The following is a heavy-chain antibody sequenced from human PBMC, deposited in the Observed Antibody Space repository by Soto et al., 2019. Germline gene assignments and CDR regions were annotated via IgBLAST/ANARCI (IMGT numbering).Heavy chain of an antibody. CDR1: GLAVTSNY. CDR2: VYSSGTT. V-gene: IGHV3-53*02. D-gene: IGHD5-18*01. Sequence: EVQLVETGGGLIQPGGSLSLSCAASGLAVTSNYMSWVRQAPGKGLEWVSIVYSSGTTYYADSVKVRFTFSRDKSKNTIYLQMRNLRAEDTAVYYCARVDTYDYYYSMDVWGQGTTVTVSS. CDR3: ARVDTYDYYYSMDV. J-gene: IGHJ6*02.